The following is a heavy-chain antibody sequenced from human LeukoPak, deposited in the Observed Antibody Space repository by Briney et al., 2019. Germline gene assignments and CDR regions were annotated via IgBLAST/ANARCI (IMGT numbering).Heavy chain of an antibody. CDR2: ISAYNGNT. D-gene: IGHD2-2*01. CDR1: GYTFTSYG. CDR3: ARDKLRYCSSTSCYDY. Sequence: ASVKVSCKASGYTFTSYGISWVRQAPGQGLEWMGWISAYNGNTNYAQKLQGRVTMTTDTSTSTAYMELRSLRSDDTAVYYCARDKLRYCSSTSCYDYWGQGTLVTVSS. J-gene: IGHJ4*02. V-gene: IGHV1-18*01.